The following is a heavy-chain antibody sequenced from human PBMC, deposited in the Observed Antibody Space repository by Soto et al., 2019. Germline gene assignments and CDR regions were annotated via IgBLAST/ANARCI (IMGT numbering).Heavy chain of an antibody. Sequence: SETLSLTCTVSGDSVSSGNFYWSWIRQPSWKGLEWIGYVYYSGSTNYNPSLKSRVTISIDTSKNQISLNLISVTAADTAVYYCTREQSDDNYFAPWGQGTLVTVSS. CDR1: GDSVSSGNFY. J-gene: IGHJ5*02. CDR3: TREQSDDNYFAP. D-gene: IGHD6-19*01. V-gene: IGHV4-61*01. CDR2: VYYSGST.